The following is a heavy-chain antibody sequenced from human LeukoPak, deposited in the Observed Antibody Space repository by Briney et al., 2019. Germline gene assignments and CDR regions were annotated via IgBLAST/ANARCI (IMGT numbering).Heavy chain of an antibody. Sequence: GGSLRLSCAASGFTFSNYWMSWVRQAPGKGLEWVANIKQDGSEKYYVDSVKGRFTISRDNAKNSLYLQMNSLRAGDTAVYYCARDGSIVGFATWFDPWGQGNLVTVSS. V-gene: IGHV3-7*05. CDR1: GFTFSNYW. D-gene: IGHD1-26*01. CDR3: ARDGSIVGFATWFDP. CDR2: IKQDGSEK. J-gene: IGHJ5*02.